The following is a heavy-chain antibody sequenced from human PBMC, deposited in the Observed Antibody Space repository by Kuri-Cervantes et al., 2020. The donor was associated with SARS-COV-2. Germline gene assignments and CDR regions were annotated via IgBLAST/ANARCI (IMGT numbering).Heavy chain of an antibody. V-gene: IGHV3-33*01. Sequence: GESLRLSCAASGFTFSSYGMHWVRQAPGKGLEWVAVIWYDGSSKYYADSVKGRFTISRDNSKNTLYLQMNSLRAEDTAVYYCARERSGLDYWGQGTRVTVSS. D-gene: IGHD3-3*01. J-gene: IGHJ4*02. CDR1: GFTFSSYG. CDR3: ARERSGLDY. CDR2: IWYDGSSK.